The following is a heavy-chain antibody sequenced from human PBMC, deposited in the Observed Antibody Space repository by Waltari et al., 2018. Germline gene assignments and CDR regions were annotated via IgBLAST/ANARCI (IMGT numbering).Heavy chain of an antibody. D-gene: IGHD6-6*01. J-gene: IGHJ6*02. CDR1: GFPFSSYA. V-gene: IGHV3-23*01. CDR2: VSIDGGWT. Sequence: EVQLLESGGGLSQPGGSLRLSCAASGFPFSSYAMSWVSQAPGNGLRWVSGVSIDGGWTYYATSVLGRFTISRDNSKNTLYLQMYSLRAEDTAIYYCAKSLEPDRLRYGMDVWGQGTTVTVSS. CDR3: AKSLEPDRLRYGMDV.